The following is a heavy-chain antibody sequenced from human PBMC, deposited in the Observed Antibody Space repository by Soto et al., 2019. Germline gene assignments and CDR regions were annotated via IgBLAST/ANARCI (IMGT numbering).Heavy chain of an antibody. CDR2: IIPIFGTA. V-gene: IGHV1-69*13. Sequence: SVKVSCKASGGTFSSYAISWVRQAHGQGLEWMGGIIPIFGTANYAQKFQGRVTITADESTSTAYSELSSLRSEDTAGYYCARNAGGSSPLSYFDSWGQGTLVTVSS. D-gene: IGHD6-6*01. CDR1: GGTFSSYA. J-gene: IGHJ4*02. CDR3: ARNAGGSSPLSYFDS.